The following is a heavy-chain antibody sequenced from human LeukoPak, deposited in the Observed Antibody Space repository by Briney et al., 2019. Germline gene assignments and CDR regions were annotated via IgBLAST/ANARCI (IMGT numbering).Heavy chain of an antibody. Sequence: SETLSLTCTVSGASISSSSYYWGWIRQPPGKGLEWIGSIYYSGSTYYNPSLKSRVTISVDTSKNQFSLKLSSVTAADTAVYYCASLGYCSGGSCHAGAFDIWGQGTMVTVSS. CDR1: GASISSSSYY. J-gene: IGHJ3*02. CDR3: ASLGYCSGGSCHAGAFDI. CDR2: IYYSGST. D-gene: IGHD2-15*01. V-gene: IGHV4-39*01.